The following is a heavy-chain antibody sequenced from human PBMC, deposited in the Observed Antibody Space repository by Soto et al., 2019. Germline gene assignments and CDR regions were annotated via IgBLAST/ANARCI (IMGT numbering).Heavy chain of an antibody. CDR1: GFTFSSYD. CDR2: ISSNGGTT. Sequence: EVQLAESGGGMVQPGGSLRLSCVASGFTFSSYDMHWVRQAPGKGLEYVSSISSNGGTTDYGNSVKGRFTISRDNSKNTLYLQMGSLRAEDIAVYYCVRRVSGNYDYWGQGTLVTVSS. D-gene: IGHD1-7*01. J-gene: IGHJ4*02. CDR3: VRRVSGNYDY. V-gene: IGHV3-64*01.